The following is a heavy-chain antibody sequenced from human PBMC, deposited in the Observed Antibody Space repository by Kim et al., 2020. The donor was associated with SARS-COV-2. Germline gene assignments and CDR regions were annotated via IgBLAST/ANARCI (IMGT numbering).Heavy chain of an antibody. J-gene: IGHJ6*02. CDR2: IYSGGST. V-gene: IGHV3-53*01. Sequence: GGSLRLSCAASGFTVSSNYMSWVRQAPGKGLEWVSVIYSGGSTYYADSVKGRFTISRDNSKNTLYLQMNSLRAEDTAVYYCAIPAVTGYGMDVWGQGTTVTVSS. CDR1: GFTVSSNY. CDR3: AIPAVTGYGMDV. D-gene: IGHD4-17*01.